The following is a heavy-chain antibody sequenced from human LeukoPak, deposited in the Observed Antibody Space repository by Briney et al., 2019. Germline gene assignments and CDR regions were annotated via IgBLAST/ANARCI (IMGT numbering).Heavy chain of an antibody. Sequence: GGSLRLSCAASGFTFDDYAMHWVRQVPGKGLEWVSSISTSSTYIKYADSVKGRFTISRDNALNSVYLQMNSLRADDTGVYYCASPGSTLTGGPVWGQGSLVTVSS. J-gene: IGHJ4*02. CDR1: GFTFDDYA. V-gene: IGHV3-21*06. CDR2: ISTSSTYI. D-gene: IGHD3-9*01. CDR3: ASPGSTLTGGPV.